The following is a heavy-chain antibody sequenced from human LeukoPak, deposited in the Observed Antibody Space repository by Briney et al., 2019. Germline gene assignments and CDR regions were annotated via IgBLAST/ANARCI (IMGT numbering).Heavy chain of an antibody. CDR3: ARAPSEIGGYYPEYFRH. V-gene: IGHV3-74*01. Sequence: GGSLRLSCAASGFTFSSYWMHWVRQAPGKGLEWVSRIKSDGSANYADSVKGRFTISRDNAKNTVSLQMNSLRAEDTGVYYCARAPSEIGGYYPEYFRHWGQGTLVTVSS. CDR1: GFTFSSYW. D-gene: IGHD3-22*01. CDR2: IKSDGSA. J-gene: IGHJ1*01.